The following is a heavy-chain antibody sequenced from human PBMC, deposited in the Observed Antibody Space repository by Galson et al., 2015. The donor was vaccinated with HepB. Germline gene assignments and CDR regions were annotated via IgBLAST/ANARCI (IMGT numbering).Heavy chain of an antibody. V-gene: IGHV1-3*01. J-gene: IGHJ4*02. CDR2: INAGNGNT. Sequence: SVKVSCKASGYTFTSYAMHWVRQAPGQRLEWMGWINAGNGNTKYSQKFQGRVTITRDTSASTAYMELSSLRSEDTAVYHCARGLGYGDYGLFDYWGQGTLVTVSS. CDR3: ARGLGYGDYGLFDY. D-gene: IGHD4-17*01. CDR1: GYTFTSYA.